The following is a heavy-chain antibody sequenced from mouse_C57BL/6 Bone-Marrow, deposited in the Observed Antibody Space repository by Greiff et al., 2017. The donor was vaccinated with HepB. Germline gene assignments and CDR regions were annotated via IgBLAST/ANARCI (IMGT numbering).Heavy chain of an antibody. D-gene: IGHD1-1*01. Sequence: VQRVESGAELVRPGASVTLSCKASGYTFTDYEMHWVKQTPVHGLEWIGAIDPETGGTAYNQKFKGKAILTADKSSSTAYMELRSLTSEDSAVYYCTRDYYGSSSYAMDYWGQGTSVTVSS. CDR1: GYTFTDYE. CDR3: TRDYYGSSSYAMDY. CDR2: IDPETGGT. J-gene: IGHJ4*01. V-gene: IGHV1-15*01.